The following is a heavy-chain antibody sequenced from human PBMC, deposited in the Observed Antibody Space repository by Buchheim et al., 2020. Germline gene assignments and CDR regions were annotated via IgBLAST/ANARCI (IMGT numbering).Heavy chain of an antibody. V-gene: IGHV1-69*06. CDR3: ASGPLVAYCGGDCYLPGDYYYGMDV. CDR1: GGTFSSYA. J-gene: IGHJ6*02. Sequence: QVQLVQSGAEVKKPGSSVKVSCKASGGTFSSYAISWVRQAPGQGLEWMGGIIPIFGTANYAQKFQGRVTITADKSTSTAYMELSSLRSEDTAVYYCASGPLVAYCGGDCYLPGDYYYGMDVWGQGTT. D-gene: IGHD2-21*02. CDR2: IIPIFGTA.